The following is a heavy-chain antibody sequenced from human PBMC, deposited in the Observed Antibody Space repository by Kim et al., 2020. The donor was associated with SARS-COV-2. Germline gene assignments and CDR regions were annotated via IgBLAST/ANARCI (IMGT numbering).Heavy chain of an antibody. D-gene: IGHD1-20*01. Sequence: GGSLRLSCAASGFTFSSYGMHWVRQAPGKGLEWVAVISYDGSNKYYADSVKGRFTISRDNSKNTLYLQMNSLIAEDTAVYYCAKVGPYNWNPYYYYGMDV. CDR1: GFTFSSYG. CDR2: ISYDGSNK. CDR3: AKVGPYNWNPYYYYGMDV. J-gene: IGHJ6*01. V-gene: IGHV3-30*18.